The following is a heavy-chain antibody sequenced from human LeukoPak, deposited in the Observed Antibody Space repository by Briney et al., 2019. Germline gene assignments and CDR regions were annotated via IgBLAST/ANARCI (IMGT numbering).Heavy chain of an antibody. CDR2: IIPILGIA. D-gene: IGHD6-19*01. CDR3: AGSLAVAGPFDY. J-gene: IGHJ4*02. Sequence: ASVKVSCKASGGTFSSYAISWVRQAPGQGLEWMGRIIPILGIANYTQKFQGRVTITADKSTSTAYMELSSLRSEDTAVYYCAGSLAVAGPFDYWGQGTLVTVSS. V-gene: IGHV1-69*04. CDR1: GGTFSSYA.